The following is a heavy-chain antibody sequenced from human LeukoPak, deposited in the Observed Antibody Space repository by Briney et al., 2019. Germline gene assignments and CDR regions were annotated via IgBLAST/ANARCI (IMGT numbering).Heavy chain of an antibody. Sequence: PSETLSLTCSVSGHSISSGYYWGWMRQPPGKGLEWIGSIYHSGTIYYNPSLKNRVTMSIDTSKNQFSLKLSSVTAADTAVYYCARVMDYYDRDGYPPPAAADYWGQGTLVTVSS. CDR2: IYHSGTI. J-gene: IGHJ4*02. D-gene: IGHD3-22*01. CDR3: ARVMDYYDRDGYPPPAAADY. V-gene: IGHV4-38-2*02. CDR1: GHSISSGYY.